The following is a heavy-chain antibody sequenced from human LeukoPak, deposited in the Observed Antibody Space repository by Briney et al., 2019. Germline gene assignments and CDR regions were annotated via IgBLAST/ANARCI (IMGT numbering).Heavy chain of an antibody. CDR3: ARDDYDSSGDVLDI. CDR1: GYTFTSYY. V-gene: IGHV7-4-1*02. Sequence: ASVKVSCKASGYTFTSYYMHWVRQAPGQGLEWMGWINTNTGNPTYAQGFTGRFVFSLDTSVSTAYLQISSLKAEDTAVYYCARDDYDSSGDVLDIWGQGTMVTVSS. J-gene: IGHJ3*02. D-gene: IGHD3-22*01. CDR2: INTNTGNP.